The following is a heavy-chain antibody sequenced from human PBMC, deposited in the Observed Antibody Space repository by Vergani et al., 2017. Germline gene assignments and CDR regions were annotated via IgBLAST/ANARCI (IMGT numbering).Heavy chain of an antibody. CDR3: ALAESRTISINSIDSTPETGSWFDP. CDR1: GYTFTYRY. V-gene: IGHV1-45*01. D-gene: IGHD2-2*01. J-gene: IGHJ5*02. Sequence: QMQLVQSGAEVKKTGSSVKVSCKASGYTFTYRYLHWVRQAPGQALEWMGWITPFNGNNNYAQKIQDRVTITRDRSMSTAYMELSSLRSEDTAMYYCALAESRTISINSIDSTPETGSWFDPWGQGSLVTVSS. CDR2: ITPFNGNN.